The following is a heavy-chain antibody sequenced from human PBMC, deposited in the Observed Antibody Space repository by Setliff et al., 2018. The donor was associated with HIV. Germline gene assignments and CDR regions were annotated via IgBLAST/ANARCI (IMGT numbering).Heavy chain of an antibody. CDR3: ARDEVRRQLDY. D-gene: IGHD2-2*01. Sequence: PGGSLRLSCAASGFTFSSYAMHWVRQAPGKGLEWVAVISYDGSNKYYADSVKGRFTISRDNSKNTLYLQMNSLRAEDAAVYYCARDEVRRQLDYWGQGTLVTVSS. CDR1: GFTFSSYA. V-gene: IGHV3-30*04. CDR2: ISYDGSNK. J-gene: IGHJ4*02.